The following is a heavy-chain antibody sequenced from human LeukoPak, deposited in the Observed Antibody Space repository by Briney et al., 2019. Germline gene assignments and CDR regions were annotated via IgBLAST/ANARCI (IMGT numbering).Heavy chain of an antibody. Sequence: GGSLRLSCATSGFTFMNYAMSWVRQAPGRGLEWVSSIRPSGGSTYYADSVKGRFTISRDNSKNTLYLQMNSLRAEDTAVYYCAKDPSGSYLEGAFDYWGQGTLVTVSS. CDR3: AKDPSGSYLEGAFDY. CDR1: GFTFMNYA. CDR2: IRPSGGST. D-gene: IGHD1-26*01. J-gene: IGHJ4*02. V-gene: IGHV3-23*01.